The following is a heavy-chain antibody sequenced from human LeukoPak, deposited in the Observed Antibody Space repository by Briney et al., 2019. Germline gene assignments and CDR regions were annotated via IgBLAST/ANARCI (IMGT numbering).Heavy chain of an antibody. Sequence: GGSLRLSCAASVFTFSTYWLSWVRQPRGGGLECVANIKQDGTEKYYMDSVKGRFSISRDNAKNSLYLQMNALRAEDTAVYFCARDVRPDYWGQGTLVTVST. V-gene: IGHV3-7*04. CDR3: ARDVRPDY. J-gene: IGHJ4*02. D-gene: IGHD6-6*01. CDR1: VFTFSTYW. CDR2: IKQDGTEK.